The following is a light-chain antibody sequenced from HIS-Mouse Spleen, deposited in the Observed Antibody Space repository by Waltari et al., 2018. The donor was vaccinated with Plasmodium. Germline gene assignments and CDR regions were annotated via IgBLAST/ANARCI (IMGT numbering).Light chain of an antibody. J-gene: IGKJ3*01. V-gene: IGKV1-33*01. CDR2: DAS. CDR3: QQYDNLPPLFT. CDR1: QDIKNS. Sequence: DIQMTQSPSSLSASVGDRVTITCQARQDIKNSLNWYQQKPGKAPKLLIYDASNLETGVPSRLSRSGSGTDFTFTISSLQPEDIATYYCQQYDNLPPLFTFGPGTKVDIK.